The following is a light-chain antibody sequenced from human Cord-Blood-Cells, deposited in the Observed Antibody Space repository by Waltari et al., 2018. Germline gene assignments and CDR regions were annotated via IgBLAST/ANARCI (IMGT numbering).Light chain of an antibody. V-gene: IGLV2-14*01. CDR1: SSDVGGYNY. CDR2: DVS. J-gene: IGLJ3*02. Sequence: QSALTQPASVSGSPGQSITISCTGTSSDVGGYNYVSWYQQHPGNAPKLTIYDVSKRPAGVSNRFSGSKSGNTVSLTISGREAEDEADYYCSSYTRGSTWVFGGGTKLTVL. CDR3: SSYTRGSTWV.